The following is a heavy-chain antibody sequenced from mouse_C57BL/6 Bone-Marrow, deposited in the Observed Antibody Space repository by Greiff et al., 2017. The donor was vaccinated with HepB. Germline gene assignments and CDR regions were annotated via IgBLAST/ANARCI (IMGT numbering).Heavy chain of an antibody. CDR2: IDPNSGGT. J-gene: IGHJ1*03. CDR3: ARERDYDYEGWYFDV. D-gene: IGHD2-4*01. CDR1: GYTFTSYW. V-gene: IGHV1-72*01. Sequence: VQLQQPGAELVKPGASVKLSCKASGYTFTSYWMHWVKQRPGRGLEWIGRIDPNSGGTKYNEKFKSKATLTVDKPSSTAYMQLISLTSEDSAVYYCARERDYDYEGWYFDVWGTGTTVTVSS.